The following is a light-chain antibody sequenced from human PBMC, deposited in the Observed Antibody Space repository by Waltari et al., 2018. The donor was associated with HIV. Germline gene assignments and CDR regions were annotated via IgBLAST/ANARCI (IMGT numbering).Light chain of an antibody. CDR1: QGISNS. J-gene: IGKJ4*01. V-gene: IGKV1-NL1*01. CDR3: QQYYSGLRS. CDR2: GAS. Sequence: DIQVTQSPSSLSAFVGDSVNITCRASQGISNSLAWYQHKPGKAPKLLLYGASRLESGVPSRFSGSGSGTDYTLTISSLQPEDFVTYYCQQYYSGLRSFGGGTKVEMK.